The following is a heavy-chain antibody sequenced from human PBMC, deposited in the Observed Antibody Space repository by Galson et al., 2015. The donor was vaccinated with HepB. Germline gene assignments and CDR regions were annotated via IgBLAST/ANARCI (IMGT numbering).Heavy chain of an antibody. V-gene: IGHV6-1*01. CDR3: AYGSDV. CDR2: TYFRSQWRI. CDR1: GDSATSNSAV. J-gene: IGHJ6*02. Sequence: CAISGDSATSNSAVWNWIRQSPSRGLEWLGRTYFRSQWRIDYSVSVKSRITINADTSQNQFSLHLNSMTPEDTAVYYCAYGSDVWGQGTTVIVSS.